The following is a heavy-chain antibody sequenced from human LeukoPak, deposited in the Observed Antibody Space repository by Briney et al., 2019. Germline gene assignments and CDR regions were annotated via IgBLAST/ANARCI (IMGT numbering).Heavy chain of an antibody. Sequence: GGSLRLSCTASGFTFSAYAMMWVRQAPGKGPEGVSAIRGGGGSAFYEDFVKGRLTISRDNSKYTLFLQMNSLRAEDTAVYYCARDPNGDYIGAFDMWGPGTMVTDSS. J-gene: IGHJ3*02. CDR3: ARDPNGDYIGAFDM. D-gene: IGHD4-17*01. V-gene: IGHV3-23*01. CDR1: GFTFSAYA. CDR2: IRGGGGSA.